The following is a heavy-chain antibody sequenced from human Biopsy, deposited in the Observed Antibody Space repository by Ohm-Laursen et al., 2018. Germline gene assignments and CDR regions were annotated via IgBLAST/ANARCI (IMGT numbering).Heavy chain of an antibody. CDR2: ISFNSGTI. CDR1: GFIFDDYA. J-gene: IGHJ6*02. Sequence: SLRLSCAASGFIFDDYAMHWVRQAPGKGLEWVSTISFNSGTIVYADSVKGRFTISRDSAKNSVYLQMNSLRAEDTALYYCAKDRYPSSWHYYYGMDVWGQGTTVTVSS. CDR3: AKDRYPSSWHYYYGMDV. V-gene: IGHV3-9*01. D-gene: IGHD6-13*01.